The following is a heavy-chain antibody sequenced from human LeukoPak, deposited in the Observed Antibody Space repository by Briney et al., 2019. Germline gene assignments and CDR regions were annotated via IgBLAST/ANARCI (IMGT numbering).Heavy chain of an antibody. Sequence: SETLSLTCTVSGGSISNYHWSWIRQPAGKGLEWIGRIYTTGSTNYNPSLKSRVTMSVDTSKNQFSLRLSSVTAADTAVYYCAREAPGYSSGWYCFDYWGQGTLVTVSS. D-gene: IGHD6-19*01. CDR3: AREAPGYSSGWYCFDY. CDR2: IYTTGST. J-gene: IGHJ4*02. CDR1: GGSISNYH. V-gene: IGHV4-4*07.